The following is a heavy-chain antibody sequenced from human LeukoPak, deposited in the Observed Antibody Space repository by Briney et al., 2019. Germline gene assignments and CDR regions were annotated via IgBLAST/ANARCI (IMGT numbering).Heavy chain of an antibody. CDR1: GYTFIGYY. J-gene: IGHJ5*02. Sequence: ASVKVSCKASGYTFIGYYIHWVRQAPGQGLEWMGWINPNSGGTNYAQKFQGRVTITRNTSINTAYMDLSSLRSEDTAIYYCARGRLGQGTNIKNNWFDPWGQGTLVTVSS. V-gene: IGHV1-2*02. D-gene: IGHD2-8*01. CDR3: ARGRLGQGTNIKNNWFDP. CDR2: INPNSGGT.